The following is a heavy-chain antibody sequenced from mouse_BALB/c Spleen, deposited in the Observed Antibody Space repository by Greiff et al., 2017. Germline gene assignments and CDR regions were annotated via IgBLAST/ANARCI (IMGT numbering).Heavy chain of an antibody. CDR1: GYTFSSYW. J-gene: IGHJ3*01. D-gene: IGHD4-1*01. Sequence: QVQLKQSGAELVKPGASVKISCKATGYTFSSYWIEWVKQRPGHGLEWIGEILPGSGSTNYNEKFKGKATFTADTSSNTAYMQLSSLTSEDSAVYYCARLWDAAWFAYWGQGTLVTVSA. CDR2: ILPGSGST. V-gene: IGHV1-9*01. CDR3: ARLWDAAWFAY.